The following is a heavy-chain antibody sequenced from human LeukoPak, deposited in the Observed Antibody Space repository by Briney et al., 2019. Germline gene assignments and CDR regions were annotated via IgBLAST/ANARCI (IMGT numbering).Heavy chain of an antibody. D-gene: IGHD1-26*01. CDR2: ISAYNGNT. Sequence: GASVKVSCKASGYTFTSYGISWVRQAPGQGLEWMGWISAYNGNTNYAQKLQGRVTMTTDTSTSTAYMELRSLRSDDTAVYYCARDPIVGATTEPFDYWGQGTLVTVSS. V-gene: IGHV1-18*01. CDR1: GYTFTSYG. J-gene: IGHJ4*02. CDR3: ARDPIVGATTEPFDY.